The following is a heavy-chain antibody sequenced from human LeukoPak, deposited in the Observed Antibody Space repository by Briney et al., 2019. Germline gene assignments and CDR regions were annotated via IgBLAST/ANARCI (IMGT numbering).Heavy chain of an antibody. CDR2: FYSGSS. CDR3: ARGRDTAIPFMFDY. J-gene: IGHJ4*02. Sequence: SETLSLTCTVSGGSISSSSYYWSWIRQTPGKGLEWIGYFYSGSSDYNPSLKSRVTISVDTSKNQFSLKLTSVTAADTAVYYCARGRDTAIPFMFDYWGQGTLVTVSS. D-gene: IGHD5-18*01. CDR1: GGSISSSSYY. V-gene: IGHV4-61*01.